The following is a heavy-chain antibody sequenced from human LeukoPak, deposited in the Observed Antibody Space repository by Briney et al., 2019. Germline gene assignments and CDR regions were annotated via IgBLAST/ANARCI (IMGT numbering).Heavy chain of an antibody. J-gene: IGHJ6*03. CDR1: GGSIASYY. CDR3: ARHAREDYYYYMDV. V-gene: IGHV4-59*08. Sequence: SETLSLTCTVSGGSIASYYWSWIRQFPGKGLEWIGYISYRGSTSYNPSLNSRVSISLDTSKNQLSLRLNSVTAADTAVYYCARHAREDYYYYMDVWGKGTTVTISS. CDR2: ISYRGST.